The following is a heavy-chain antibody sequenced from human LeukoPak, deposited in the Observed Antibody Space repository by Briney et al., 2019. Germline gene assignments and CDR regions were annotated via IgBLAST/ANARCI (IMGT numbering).Heavy chain of an antibody. CDR1: GFTFSSYW. Sequence: GGSLRLSCAASGFTFSSYWMHWVRQAPGKGLVWVSRINAEGSSTSYADSVKGRFTISRDNAKNTLYLQMNSLRAEDTAVYYCAREPVLYCSSTSCFNWFDPWGQGTLVTVSS. J-gene: IGHJ5*02. CDR2: INAEGSST. V-gene: IGHV3-74*01. CDR3: AREPVLYCSSTSCFNWFDP. D-gene: IGHD2-2*01.